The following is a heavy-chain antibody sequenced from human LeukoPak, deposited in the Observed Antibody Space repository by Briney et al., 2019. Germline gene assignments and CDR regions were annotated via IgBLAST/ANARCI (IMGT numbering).Heavy chain of an antibody. CDR3: ARILVLEHAFDI. CDR1: GGSSKGYY. CDR2: INHSGSS. J-gene: IGHJ3*02. D-gene: IGHD2/OR15-2a*01. Sequence: PSETLSLTCAVYGGSSKGYYWSWIRQPPGKGLEWIGEINHSGSSNYNPSLKSRVTISVDTSKNQFSLKLSSVTAADTAVYYCARILVLEHAFDIWGQGTMVTVSS. V-gene: IGHV4-34*01.